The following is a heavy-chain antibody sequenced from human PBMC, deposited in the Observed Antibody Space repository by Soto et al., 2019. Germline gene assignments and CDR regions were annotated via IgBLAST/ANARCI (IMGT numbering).Heavy chain of an antibody. CDR1: GYTFTSYG. D-gene: IGHD5-18*01. CDR2: ISAYNGNT. Sequence: VAVKDSCKASGYTFTSYGISWVRQAAGQGLEWMGWISAYNGNTNYAQKLQGRVTMTTDTSTSPAYMELRRLRSDDTAVYYCAREPPRRGYSYGYEDPWGQGTLVTVSS. CDR3: AREPPRRGYSYGYEDP. J-gene: IGHJ5*02. V-gene: IGHV1-18*01.